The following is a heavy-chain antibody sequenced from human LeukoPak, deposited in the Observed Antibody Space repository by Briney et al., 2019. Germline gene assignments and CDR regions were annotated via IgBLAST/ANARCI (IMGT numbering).Heavy chain of an antibody. D-gene: IGHD1-14*01. V-gene: IGHV4-59*01. CDR3: AREDRGDYYYYGMDA. CDR2: IYYSGST. CDR1: GGSISSYY. J-gene: IGHJ6*02. Sequence: SETLSLTCTVSGGSISSYYWSWIRQPPGKGLEWIGYIYYSGSTNYNPSLKSRVTISVDTSKNQFSLKLSSVTAADTAVYYCAREDRGDYYYYGMDAWGQGTTVTVSS.